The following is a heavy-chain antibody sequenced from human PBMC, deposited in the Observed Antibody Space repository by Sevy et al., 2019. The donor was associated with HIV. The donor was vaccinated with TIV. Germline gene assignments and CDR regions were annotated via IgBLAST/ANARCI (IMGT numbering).Heavy chain of an antibody. J-gene: IGHJ1*01. CDR2: INPNSGGT. CDR1: GYTFTGYY. V-gene: IGHV1-2*02. D-gene: IGHD6-13*01. CDR3: ATKPRAAAAHSLFQH. Sequence: ASVKVSCKASGYTFTGYYMHWVRQAPGQGLEWMGWINPNSGGTNYAQTFQGRVTMTRDTSISTAYMELSRLRSDDTAVYYCATKPRAAAAHSLFQHWGQGTLVTVSS.